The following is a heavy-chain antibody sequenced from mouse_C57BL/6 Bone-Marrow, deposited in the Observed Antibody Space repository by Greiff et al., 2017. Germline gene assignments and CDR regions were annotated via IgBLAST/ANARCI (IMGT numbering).Heavy chain of an antibody. V-gene: IGHV3-6*01. CDR1: GYSITSGYI. CDR2: ISYDGSI. D-gene: IGHD1-1*01. Sequence: EVKLQESGPGFVKPSQSLSLTCSVSGYSITSGYIWYWLRPLHGNKLEWTGYISYDGSITYNTSLKTRIPITRDTSKNQFFLKLNSVTTEDTATYYWASYYGSRLYYFDYWGQGTTLTGSS. CDR3: ASYYGSRLYYFDY. J-gene: IGHJ2*01.